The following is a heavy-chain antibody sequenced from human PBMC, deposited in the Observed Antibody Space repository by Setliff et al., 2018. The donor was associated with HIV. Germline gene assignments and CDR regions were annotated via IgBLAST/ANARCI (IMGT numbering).Heavy chain of an antibody. CDR2: ISGSSSIK. CDR1: GFTFRDYA. J-gene: IGHJ1*01. V-gene: IGHV3-23*01. D-gene: IGHD6-13*01. Sequence: GESLKISCAASGFTFRDYAMIWVRQAPGMGLEWVSTISGSSSIKEYADFVKGRFSISRDNSKDTVFLQMDSLRAEDTAIYYCAKGTKITTALYLAYWGQGTLVTVS. CDR3: AKGTKITTALYLAY.